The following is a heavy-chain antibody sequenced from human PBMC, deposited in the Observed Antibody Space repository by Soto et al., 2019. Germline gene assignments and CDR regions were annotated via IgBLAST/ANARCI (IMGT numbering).Heavy chain of an antibody. CDR2: INPSGGST. CDR3: ASAGYDILTGRYYYGMDV. CDR1: GYTFTSYY. D-gene: IGHD3-9*01. J-gene: IGHJ6*02. V-gene: IGHV1-46*01. Sequence: ASVKVSCKASGYTFTSYYMHWVRQAPGQGLEWMGIINPSGGSTSYAQKFQGRVTMTRDTSTSTVYMALSSLRSEDTAVYYCASAGYDILTGRYYYGMDVWGQGTTVTVSS.